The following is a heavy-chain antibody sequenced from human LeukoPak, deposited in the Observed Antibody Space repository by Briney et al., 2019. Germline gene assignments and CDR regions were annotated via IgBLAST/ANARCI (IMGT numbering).Heavy chain of an antibody. CDR3: ARVPHDYSDYVAY. J-gene: IGHJ4*02. CDR1: GFTFSIYA. Sequence: GGSLRLSCAASGFTFSIYAINWVRQAPGKGLEWVSSISSSSSYIYYADSVKGRFTISRDNAQNSLFLQMSSLRAEDTAVYFCARVPHDYSDYVAYWGQGTLVTVSS. V-gene: IGHV3-21*01. D-gene: IGHD4-11*01. CDR2: ISSSSSYI.